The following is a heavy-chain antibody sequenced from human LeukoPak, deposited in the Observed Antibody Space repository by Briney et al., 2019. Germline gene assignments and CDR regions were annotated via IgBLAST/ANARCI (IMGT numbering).Heavy chain of an antibody. J-gene: IGHJ4*02. Sequence: GGSLRLSCAASGFIFDDYAMSWVRQAPGKGLEWVSVIYSGGSTYYADSVKGRFTISRDNSKNTLYLQMNSLRAEDTAVYYCASHSRAYYYGSGKFYWGQGTLVTVSS. CDR1: GFIFDDYA. CDR3: ASHSRAYYYGSGKFY. V-gene: IGHV3-53*01. CDR2: IYSGGST. D-gene: IGHD3-10*01.